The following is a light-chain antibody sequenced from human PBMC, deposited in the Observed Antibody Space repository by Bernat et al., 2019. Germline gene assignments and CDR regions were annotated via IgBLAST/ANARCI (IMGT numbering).Light chain of an antibody. CDR2: RAS. Sequence: DTQMTQSPSSLPASVGQRVTITCQASRDIVNYVNGYQQRAGKAPKLLISRASTLRTGVPPRFSGTGSETHFTLTISVLQPEDVATYYCQQSNYFLSFGQGTRL. CDR1: RDIVNY. J-gene: IGKJ5*01. CDR3: QQSNYFLS. V-gene: IGKV1-33*01.